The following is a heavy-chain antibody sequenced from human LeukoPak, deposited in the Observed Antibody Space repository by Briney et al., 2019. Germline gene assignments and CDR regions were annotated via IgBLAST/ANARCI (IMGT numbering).Heavy chain of an antibody. CDR3: ARDQVPYSSSTRLSDY. CDR2: INWNGGST. CDR1: GFTFDDYG. V-gene: IGHV3-20*04. Sequence: RPGGSLRLSCAASGFTFDDYGMSWVRHAPGKGVEWVSGINWNGGSTGYADSVKGRFTISRDNAKNSLYLQMNSLRAEDTALYYCARDQVPYSSSTRLSDYWGQGTLVTVSS. J-gene: IGHJ4*02. D-gene: IGHD6-13*01.